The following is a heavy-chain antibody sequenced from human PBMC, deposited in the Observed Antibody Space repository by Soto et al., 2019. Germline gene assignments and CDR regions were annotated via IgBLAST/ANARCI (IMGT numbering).Heavy chain of an antibody. CDR2: IIPIFNST. J-gene: IGHJ5*02. D-gene: IGHD3-3*01. V-gene: IGHV1-69*06. CDR3: AAGVFSSGFSYNEIQWFDP. CDR1: GSRFSNYV. Sequence: QVQLVQSGAEVKTPGSSLKVSCKVSGSRFSNYVISWVRQAPGHGLEWLGRIIPIFNSTKYAQSFQGRVTITADKSTSTASLELSSLRSDDTAVYYCAAGVFSSGFSYNEIQWFDPWGQGTLVTVSS.